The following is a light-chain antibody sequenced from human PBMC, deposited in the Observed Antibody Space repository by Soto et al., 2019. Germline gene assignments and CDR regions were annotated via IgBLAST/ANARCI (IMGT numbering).Light chain of an antibody. J-gene: IGKJ1*01. CDR1: QGIRND. V-gene: IGKV1-6*01. Sequence: AIQLTQSPSSLSASVGDRVTITCRASQGIRNDLAWYQQIPGKAPNLLIYTASTLRSGVPSRFSGSGSDTDFTLTISSLQPEDFATYYCLQDYNYPWTFGQGTKVEIK. CDR2: TAS. CDR3: LQDYNYPWT.